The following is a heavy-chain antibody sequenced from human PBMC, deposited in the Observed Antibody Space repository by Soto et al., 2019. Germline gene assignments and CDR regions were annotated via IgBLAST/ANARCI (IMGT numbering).Heavy chain of an antibody. Sequence: QVQLVESGGGVVQPGKSLRLSCAASGFTFSTYGIHWVRQAPGKGLEWVALISYDGGSKYYGDSVKGRFIISRDNSHNTVSLQMNSLRADDTAVHFCAKEQLAMTVVVADYFDSWGQGTLGTVSS. D-gene: IGHD3-22*01. V-gene: IGHV3-30*18. J-gene: IGHJ4*02. CDR3: AKEQLAMTVVVADYFDS. CDR1: GFTFSTYG. CDR2: ISYDGGSK.